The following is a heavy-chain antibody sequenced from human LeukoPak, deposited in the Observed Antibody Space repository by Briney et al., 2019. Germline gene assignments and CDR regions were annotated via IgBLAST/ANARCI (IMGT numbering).Heavy chain of an antibody. V-gene: IGHV3-21*04. Sequence: PGGSLRLSCVASGFTFSSYNMNWVRQAPGKGLEWVSSISSSSSYIYYADSVKGRFTISRDNAKNSLYLQMNSLRAEDTAVYYCAKANSAYDYDYFDYWGQGTLVTVSS. CDR3: AKANSAYDYDYFDY. J-gene: IGHJ4*02. CDR1: GFTFSSYN. D-gene: IGHD5-12*01. CDR2: ISSSSSYI.